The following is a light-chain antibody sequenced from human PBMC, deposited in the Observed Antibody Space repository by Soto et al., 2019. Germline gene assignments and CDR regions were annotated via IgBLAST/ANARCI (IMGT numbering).Light chain of an antibody. V-gene: IGKV3-15*01. Sequence: EVVMTQSPATLSVSPGERATLSCRASQSVRSNLAWYQQKPGQAPRLLIYDASTRATGIPATFSGSGSGTEFTLTISSPQSEDFGVYFCQQYNNWPPITFGQGTRLE. CDR1: QSVRSN. CDR2: DAS. J-gene: IGKJ5*01. CDR3: QQYNNWPPIT.